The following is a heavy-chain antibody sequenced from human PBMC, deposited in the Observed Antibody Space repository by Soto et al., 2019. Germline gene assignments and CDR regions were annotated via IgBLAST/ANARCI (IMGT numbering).Heavy chain of an antibody. Sequence: PSETLSLTCTVSGGSISSSSSYWGWIRQPPGKGLEWIGYIYYRGSTYYNPSLKSRVTISVDTSKNQFSLKLSSVTAADTAVYYCARDHRPSTRPGGYYYYMDVWGKGTTVTVSS. V-gene: IGHV4-31*03. J-gene: IGHJ6*03. D-gene: IGHD2-2*01. CDR3: ARDHRPSTRPGGYYYYMDV. CDR2: IYYRGST. CDR1: GGSISSSSSY.